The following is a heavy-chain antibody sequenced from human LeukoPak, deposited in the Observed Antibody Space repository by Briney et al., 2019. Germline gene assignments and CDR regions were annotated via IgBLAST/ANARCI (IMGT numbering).Heavy chain of an antibody. J-gene: IGHJ6*02. Sequence: GGSLRLSCAASGFTVSSNYMSWVRQAPGKGLEWVSVIYSGGSTYYADSVKGRFTISRDNSKNTLYLQMNSLRAEDTAVYYCAREDVAAAGPSYYYYGMDVWGQGTTVTVSS. CDR2: IYSGGST. D-gene: IGHD6-13*01. CDR3: AREDVAAAGPSYYYYGMDV. CDR1: GFTVSSNY. V-gene: IGHV3-66*01.